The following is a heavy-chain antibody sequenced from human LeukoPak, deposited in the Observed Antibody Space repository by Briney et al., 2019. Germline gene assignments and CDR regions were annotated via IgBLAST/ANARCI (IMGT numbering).Heavy chain of an antibody. D-gene: IGHD3-16*01. Sequence: GGSLRLSCAASGFTFSNAWMSWVRQAPGKGLEWVGRIKSKTDGGTTDYAAPVKGRFTISRDDSKNTLYLQMNSLKTEDTAVYYCTTRSGISYYYGMDVWGQGTTVTVSS. CDR3: TTRSGISYYYGMDV. CDR1: GFTFSNAW. J-gene: IGHJ6*02. CDR2: IKSKTDGGTT. V-gene: IGHV3-15*01.